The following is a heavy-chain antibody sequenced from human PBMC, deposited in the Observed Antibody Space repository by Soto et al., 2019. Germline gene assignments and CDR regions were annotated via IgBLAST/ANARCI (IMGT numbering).Heavy chain of an antibody. Sequence: QVQLVESVGGVVQPGRSLRVSCAASGITISNYFMYWVRQAPGKGLEWVAAISYDGSNKHYSDSVKGRFTISRDNSKNPLVLEINSLRDEDTAVYYWVAGDQYYGIGVWGQGTTVAVSS. CDR3: VAGDQYYGIGV. J-gene: IGHJ6*02. CDR1: GITISNYF. CDR2: ISYDGSNK. D-gene: IGHD2-15*01. V-gene: IGHV3-30-3*01.